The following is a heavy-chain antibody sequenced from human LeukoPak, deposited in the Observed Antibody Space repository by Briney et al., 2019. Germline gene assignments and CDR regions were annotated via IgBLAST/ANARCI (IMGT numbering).Heavy chain of an antibody. Sequence: SETLSLTCTVSGGSISSYYWSWIRQPPGKGLEWIGYIYYSGSTNYNPSLKSRVTMSVDTSINQFSLILSSVTAADTAVYYCARLRLRYDSNGYSTSYEAVDMWGQGTVVTVSS. D-gene: IGHD3-22*01. CDR3: ARLRLRYDSNGYSTSYEAVDM. CDR1: GGSISSYY. V-gene: IGHV4-59*08. CDR2: IYYSGST. J-gene: IGHJ3*02.